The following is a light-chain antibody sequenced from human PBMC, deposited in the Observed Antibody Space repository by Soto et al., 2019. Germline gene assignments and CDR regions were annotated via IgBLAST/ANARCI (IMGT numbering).Light chain of an antibody. V-gene: IGKV4-1*01. CDR1: QSVLYSSNNKNH. J-gene: IGKJ2*01. Sequence: DIVMTQSPDSLAVSLGERATINCKSSQSVLYSSNNKNHLAWYQQKAGQPPKLLVYWASTRESGVPDRFSGSGSGTDFTLTISILHAEDVAVYYCQQYYSTPYTFGQGTNLEIK. CDR3: QQYYSTPYT. CDR2: WAS.